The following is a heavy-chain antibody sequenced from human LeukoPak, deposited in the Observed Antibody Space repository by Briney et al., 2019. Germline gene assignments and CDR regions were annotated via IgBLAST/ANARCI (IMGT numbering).Heavy chain of an antibody. J-gene: IGHJ4*02. Sequence: GSLRLSCAASGFTFSSYAMSWVRQAPGKGLEWVSAISGSGGSTYYADPVKGRFTISRDNSKNTLYLQMNSLRAEDTAVYYCAKRPLKKDIVVVPAATFFDYWGQGTLVTVSS. V-gene: IGHV3-23*01. CDR2: ISGSGGST. D-gene: IGHD2-2*01. CDR3: AKRPLKKDIVVVPAATFFDY. CDR1: GFTFSSYA.